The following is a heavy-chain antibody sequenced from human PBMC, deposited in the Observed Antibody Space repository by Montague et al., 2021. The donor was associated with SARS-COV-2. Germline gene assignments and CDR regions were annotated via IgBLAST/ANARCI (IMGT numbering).Heavy chain of an antibody. CDR2: IYYSGST. V-gene: IGHV4-59*01. D-gene: IGHD3-10*01. J-gene: IGHJ5*02. Sequence: SETLSLTCTVSGGSINSYYWSWIRQPPGKGLEWIGYIYYSGSTNYNPSLKSRVTISVDTSKNQFSLKLSSVTAADTAVYYCARDRRPMVRGVILYNWFDPWGQGTLVTVSS. CDR1: GGSINSYY. CDR3: ARDRRPMVRGVILYNWFDP.